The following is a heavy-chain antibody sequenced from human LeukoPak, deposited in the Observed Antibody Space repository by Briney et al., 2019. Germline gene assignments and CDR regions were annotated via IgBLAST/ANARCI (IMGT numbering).Heavy chain of an antibody. V-gene: IGHV1-18*01. CDR3: ARDHSSSCQLFDY. Sequence: ASVKVSCKASGYTFTNDGITWVRQAPGQGLEWMGWRSAYNGNTKYAQTLQGRVTMTTDTSTSTAYMELRSLRSDDTAVYYCARDHSSSCQLFDYWGQGTLVTVSS. J-gene: IGHJ4*02. CDR1: GYTFTNDG. D-gene: IGHD6-13*01. CDR2: RSAYNGNT.